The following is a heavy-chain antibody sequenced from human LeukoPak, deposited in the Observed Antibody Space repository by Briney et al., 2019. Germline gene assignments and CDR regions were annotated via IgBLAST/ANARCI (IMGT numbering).Heavy chain of an antibody. CDR2: IWYDGSNE. Sequence: PGRSLRLSCAASGFTFSSHGMHWVRQAPGKGLEWVAIIWYDGSNEYYADFVKGRFTISRDNSKYTFYLQMNSLRAEDTAVYYCAKDGVPGIAAAGTYFDSWGQGTLVTVSS. D-gene: IGHD6-13*01. V-gene: IGHV3-33*06. J-gene: IGHJ4*02. CDR1: GFTFSSHG. CDR3: AKDGVPGIAAAGTYFDS.